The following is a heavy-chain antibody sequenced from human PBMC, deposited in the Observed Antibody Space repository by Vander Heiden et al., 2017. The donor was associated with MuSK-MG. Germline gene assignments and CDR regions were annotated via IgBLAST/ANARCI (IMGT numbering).Heavy chain of an antibody. CDR2: INHSGST. V-gene: IGHV4-34*02. Sequence: QVQLQQWGAGLLKPSETLSLTCAVYGGSFSGYYWSWIRQPPGKGLEWIGEINHSGSTDYNPSLKRRVTISVDTSKNQFSLKLSSVTAAETAVYYCTRGSNVLLGGYYYHYGMDVWGLGTTVTVSS. J-gene: IGHJ6*02. CDR3: TRGSNVLLGGYYYHYGMDV. CDR1: GGSFSGYY.